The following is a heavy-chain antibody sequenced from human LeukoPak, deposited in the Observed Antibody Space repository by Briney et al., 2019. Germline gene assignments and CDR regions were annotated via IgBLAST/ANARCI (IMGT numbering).Heavy chain of an antibody. V-gene: IGHV1-69*04. D-gene: IGHD5-24*01. CDR1: GYTFTGYY. CDR3: ARVGDGYNVDY. CDR2: IIPILGIA. J-gene: IGHJ4*02. Sequence: SVKVSCKASGYTFTGYYMHWVRQAPGQGLEWMGRIIPILGIANYAQKFQGRVTITADKSTSTAYMELSSLRSEDTAVYYCARVGDGYNVDYWGQGTLVTVSS.